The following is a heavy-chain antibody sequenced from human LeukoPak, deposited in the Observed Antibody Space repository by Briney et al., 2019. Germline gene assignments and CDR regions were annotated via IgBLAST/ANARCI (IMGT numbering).Heavy chain of an antibody. Sequence: ASVKVSCKASGYTFTSYYMHWVRQAPGQGLEWMGIINPSGGSTSYAQKFQGRVTMTTDTSTTTAYMELRSLRSDDTAMYFCARDNAYIDYWGQGTLVTVSS. CDR2: INPSGGST. J-gene: IGHJ4*02. CDR3: ARDNAYIDY. V-gene: IGHV1-46*01. CDR1: GYTFTSYY.